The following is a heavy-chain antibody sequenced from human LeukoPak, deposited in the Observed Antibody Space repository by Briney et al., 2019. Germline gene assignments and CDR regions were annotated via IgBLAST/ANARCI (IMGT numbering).Heavy chain of an antibody. CDR2: INPNSGGT. CDR1: GYTFTGYY. D-gene: IGHD3-9*01. CDR3: ARAGHDFDGLLYYFDY. Sequence: ASVKVSCKASGYTFTGYYMHWVRQAPGQGLEWMGWINPNSGGTNYAQKFQGRVTMTRDTSISTAYMELSRLRSDDTAVYYCARAGHDFDGLLYYFDYWGQGTLVTVSS. J-gene: IGHJ4*02. V-gene: IGHV1-2*02.